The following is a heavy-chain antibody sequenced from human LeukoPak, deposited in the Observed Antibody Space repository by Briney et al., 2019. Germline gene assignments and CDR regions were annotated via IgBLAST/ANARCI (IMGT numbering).Heavy chain of an antibody. CDR3: GRGVDFWSSYFYDDFDI. Sequence: SVKVSCKASGGTFSSYAISWVRQAPGQGLEWMGGIIPIFGTANYAQKFQGRVTITTDESTSTAYMELSTLRSKDRVGISCGRGVDFWSSYFYDDFDIWGQGTMVTVSS. D-gene: IGHD3-3*01. J-gene: IGHJ3*02. CDR1: GGTFSSYA. CDR2: IIPIFGTA. V-gene: IGHV1-69*05.